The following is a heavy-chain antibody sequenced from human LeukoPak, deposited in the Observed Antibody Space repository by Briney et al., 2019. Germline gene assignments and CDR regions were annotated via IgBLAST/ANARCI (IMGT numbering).Heavy chain of an antibody. V-gene: IGHV3-74*01. Sequence: PGGSLRLSCAASGFTFSSYWMHWVRQAPGKGLVWVSRINSDGSSTSYADSVKGRFTISRDNAKNTLYLQMNSLRAEDTAVYYCARDRETDILTGFYYYYGMDVWGKGTTVTVSS. CDR2: INSDGSST. CDR1: GFTFSSYW. J-gene: IGHJ6*04. CDR3: ARDRETDILTGFYYYYGMDV. D-gene: IGHD3-9*01.